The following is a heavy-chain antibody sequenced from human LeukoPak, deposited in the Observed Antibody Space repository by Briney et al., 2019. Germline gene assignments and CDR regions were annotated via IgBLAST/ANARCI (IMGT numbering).Heavy chain of an antibody. J-gene: IGHJ6*02. CDR2: ISAYNGNT. Sequence: ASVKVSCKASGYTFTSYGISWVRQAPGQGLEWMGWISAYNGNTNYAQKLQGRVTMTRNTSISTAYMELSSLRSEDTAVYYCARAVVPAAIWGLASYYCYYGMDVWGQGTTVTVSS. D-gene: IGHD2-2*02. CDR3: ARAVVPAAIWGLASYYCYYGMDV. V-gene: IGHV1-18*01. CDR1: GYTFTSYG.